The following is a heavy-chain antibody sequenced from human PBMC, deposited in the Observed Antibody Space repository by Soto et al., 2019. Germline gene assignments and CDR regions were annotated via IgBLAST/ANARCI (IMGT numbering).Heavy chain of an antibody. V-gene: IGHV1-18*01. CDR1: GYTFTSYG. CDR3: VREMWTLRGTLSIFDC. CDR2: TSPNSGAT. J-gene: IGHJ4*02. Sequence: QVQLVQSEGELRQPGASVTVSCRASGYTFTSYGIIWVRQAPGQGLEWMGYTSPNSGATTYAQNLQGTLTLTTDTSTNTPDMQLRTQSSAVAAKYYCVREMWTLRGTLSIFDCWGLGALVNVSS. D-gene: IGHD3-3*02.